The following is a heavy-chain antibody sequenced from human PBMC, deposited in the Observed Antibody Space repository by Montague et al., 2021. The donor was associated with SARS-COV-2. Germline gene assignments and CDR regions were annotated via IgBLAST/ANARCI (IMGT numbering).Heavy chain of an antibody. CDR2: ISYSGST. CDR1: GGSISSYY. V-gene: IGHV4-59*08. CDR3: ARQCKATVVTDLFLDY. Sequence: SETLSLTCTVSGGSISSYYWSWIRQPPGKGLEWIGYISYSGSTNYNPSLKSRVTISVDTSKNQFSLKLSSVTAADTAVYYCARQCKATVVTDLFLDYWGQGTLVTVSS. J-gene: IGHJ4*02. D-gene: IGHD4-23*01.